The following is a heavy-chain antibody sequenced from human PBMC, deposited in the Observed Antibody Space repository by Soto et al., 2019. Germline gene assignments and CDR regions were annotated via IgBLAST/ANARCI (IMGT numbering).Heavy chain of an antibody. Sequence: GGSLQLSCSASGFTVSSYAMSLVRQGPGKGLEWVSTVSGSGDNTYYADSVKGRFTISRDNSENTLYLQMISLRDEDMAIYYCAKGPHSSGWHYFDYWGQGTLVTVSS. CDR1: GFTVSSYA. J-gene: IGHJ4*02. CDR2: VSGSGDNT. D-gene: IGHD6-19*01. V-gene: IGHV3-23*01. CDR3: AKGPHSSGWHYFDY.